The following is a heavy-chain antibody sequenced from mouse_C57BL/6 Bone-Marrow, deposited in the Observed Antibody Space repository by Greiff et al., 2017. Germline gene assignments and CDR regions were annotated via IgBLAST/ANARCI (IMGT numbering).Heavy chain of an antibody. CDR3: AGVTTRYAMDY. J-gene: IGHJ4*01. V-gene: IGHV1-69*01. Sequence: VQLQQPGAELVMPGASVKLSCKASGYTFTSYWMHWVKQRPGQGLEWIGEIDPSDSYTNYNQKFKGKSTLTVDKSSSTAYMQLSSLTSEDSAVYYCAGVTTRYAMDYWGQGTSGTVAS. CDR1: GYTFTSYW. CDR2: IDPSDSYT. D-gene: IGHD2-2*01.